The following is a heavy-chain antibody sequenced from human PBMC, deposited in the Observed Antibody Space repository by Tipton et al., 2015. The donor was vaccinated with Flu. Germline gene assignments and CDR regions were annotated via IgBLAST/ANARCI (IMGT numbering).Heavy chain of an antibody. Sequence: TLSLTCTVSSYPITSDFYWGWIRHSPGKGRQWIGIVYQSGDTYYNPSFRSRVTISVDTSKNQFSLKLSSVTAADTAVYYCAREGRRVQLALDYWGQGTLV. V-gene: IGHV4-38-2*02. CDR2: VYQSGDT. D-gene: IGHD6-6*01. CDR1: SYPITSDFY. J-gene: IGHJ4*02. CDR3: AREGRRVQLALDY.